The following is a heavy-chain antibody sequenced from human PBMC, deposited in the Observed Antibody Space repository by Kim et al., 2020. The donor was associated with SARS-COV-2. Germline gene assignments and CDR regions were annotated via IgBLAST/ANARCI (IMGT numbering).Heavy chain of an antibody. Sequence: SETLSLTCTVSGGSISSGGYYWSWIRQHPGKGLEWIGYIYYSGSTYYNPSLKSRVTISVDTSKNQFSLKLSSVTAADTAVYYCAREVRKEMATIGEPFDYWGQGTLVTVSS. V-gene: IGHV4-31*03. CDR3: AREVRKEMATIGEPFDY. D-gene: IGHD5-12*01. J-gene: IGHJ4*02. CDR1: GGSISSGGYY. CDR2: IYYSGST.